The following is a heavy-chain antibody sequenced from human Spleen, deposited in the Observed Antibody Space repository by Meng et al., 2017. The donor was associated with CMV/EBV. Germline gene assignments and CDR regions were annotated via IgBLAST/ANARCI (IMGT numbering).Heavy chain of an antibody. Sequence: ASVKVSCKASGYTFSARYIHWLRQTPGQGLEWMGWIHPNTGGTKYAQNFQGRVTMTRDTSISAAYMELSSLRSDDTAVYYCARDNNWGPDYWGQGTLVTVSS. CDR3: ARDNNWGPDY. D-gene: IGHD7-27*01. CDR2: IHPNTGGT. J-gene: IGHJ4*02. CDR1: GYTFSARY. V-gene: IGHV1-2*02.